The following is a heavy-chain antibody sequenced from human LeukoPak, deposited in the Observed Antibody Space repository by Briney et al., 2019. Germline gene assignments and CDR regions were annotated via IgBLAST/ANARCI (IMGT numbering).Heavy chain of an antibody. V-gene: IGHV1-2*02. D-gene: IGHD3-10*01. CDR3: ARDRPLDADDYYGFYYFDY. J-gene: IGHJ4*02. Sequence: ASVKVSCKASGYTFTGYYMHWVRQAPGQGLEWMGWINPNSGGTNHAQKFQGRVTMTRDTSISTAYMELSRLRSDDAAVYYCARDRPLDADDYYGFYYFDYWGQGTLVTVSS. CDR2: INPNSGGT. CDR1: GYTFTGYY.